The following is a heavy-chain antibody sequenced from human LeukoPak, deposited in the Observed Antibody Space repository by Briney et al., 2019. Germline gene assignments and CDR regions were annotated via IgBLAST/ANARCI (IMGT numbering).Heavy chain of an antibody. V-gene: IGHV5-10-1*01. CDR1: GSIFTSYW. CDR2: IDPSDSYT. CDR3: ARGFSHGYYLFDP. D-gene: IGHD5-18*01. Sequence: GAALQISCECAGSIFTSYWISWVRQLPGKGVEWMGRIDPSDSYTNYNPSFQGRVTISCDKSSNTAYLQWSSLKASDTAIYYCARGFSHGYYLFDPWGQGTLVIVSS. J-gene: IGHJ5*02.